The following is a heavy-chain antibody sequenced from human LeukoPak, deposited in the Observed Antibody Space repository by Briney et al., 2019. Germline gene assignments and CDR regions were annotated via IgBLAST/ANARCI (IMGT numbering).Heavy chain of an antibody. CDR2: IYPGDSDT. CDR3: ARLVGIVGVTPDY. D-gene: IGHD1-26*01. CDR1: GYIFTSYW. J-gene: IGHJ4*02. V-gene: IGHV5-51*01. Sequence: GESLKISCKGSGYIFTSYWIGWVRQMPGKGLEWMGIIYPGDSDTRCSPSFQGQVTISADKSISTAYLQWSSLKASDSAMYYCARLVGIVGVTPDYWGQGTLVTVSS.